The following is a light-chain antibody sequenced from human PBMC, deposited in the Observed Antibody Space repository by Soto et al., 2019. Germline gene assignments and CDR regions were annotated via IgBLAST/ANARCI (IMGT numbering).Light chain of an antibody. V-gene: IGKV3D-15*01. CDR3: QQRSNWPRT. CDR1: QSVSSN. J-gene: IGKJ1*01. Sequence: EIVMTQSPATLSVSPGERATLSCGASQSVSSNLAWYQQKPGQAPRLLIFGASSRATGIPDRFSGSGSGTDFTLTISSLQPEDFAVYYCQQRSNWPRTFGQGTKVDI. CDR2: GAS.